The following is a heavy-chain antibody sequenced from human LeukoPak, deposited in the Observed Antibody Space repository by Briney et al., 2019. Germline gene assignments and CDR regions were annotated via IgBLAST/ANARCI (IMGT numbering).Heavy chain of an antibody. Sequence: SETLSLTCTVSGASINTDNYWGWIRQSPGQGLELIGSVHFSGATHYNPSLKSRVAIALDTSKNQFSLKLSSVTAADTAVYYCARGFLPVPTGWGQGTLVTVSS. CDR2: VHFSGAT. D-gene: IGHD2-2*01. J-gene: IGHJ4*02. CDR3: ARGFLPVPTG. V-gene: IGHV4-39*01. CDR1: GASINTDNY.